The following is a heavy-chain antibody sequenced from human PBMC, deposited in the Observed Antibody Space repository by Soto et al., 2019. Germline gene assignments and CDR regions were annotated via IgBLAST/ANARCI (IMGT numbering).Heavy chain of an antibody. CDR2: IKQDGSEK. CDR1: GFTFSSYW. CDR3: ARDPVDWLFGGGYYFDY. Sequence: GGSLRLSCAASGFTFSSYWMSWVRQAPGKGLEWVANIKQDGSEKYYVDSVKGRFTISRDNAKNSLYLQMNSLRAEDTAVYYCARDPVDWLFGGGYYFDYWGQGTLVTVSS. D-gene: IGHD3-9*01. V-gene: IGHV3-7*05. J-gene: IGHJ4*02.